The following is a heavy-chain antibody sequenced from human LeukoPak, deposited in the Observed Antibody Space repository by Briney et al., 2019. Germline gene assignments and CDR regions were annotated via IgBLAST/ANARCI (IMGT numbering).Heavy chain of an antibody. D-gene: IGHD3-10*01. CDR2: INWNGGSK. V-gene: IGHV3-20*04. J-gene: IGHJ4*02. CDR1: GCTFDDYG. CDR3: ARDKYYYGSGLDY. Sequence: GGSLRLSCAASGCTFDDYGMSWVRQAPGKGLEWVGGINWNGGSKGYADSVKGRFTISRDNAKNSLYLQMNSLRPEDTAFYYCARDKYYYGSGLDYWGQGTLVTVSS.